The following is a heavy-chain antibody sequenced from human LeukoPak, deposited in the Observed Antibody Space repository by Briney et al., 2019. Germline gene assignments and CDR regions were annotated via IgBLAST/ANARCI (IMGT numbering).Heavy chain of an antibody. CDR2: ISAYYGNT. CDR1: GYTFTSYG. J-gene: IGHJ5*02. V-gene: IGHV1-18*01. D-gene: IGHD3-9*01. Sequence: ASVKVSCKASGYTFTSYGISWVRQAPGQGLEWMGWISAYYGNTNYAQKLQGRVTMTTDTSTSTAYMELRSPRSDDTAVYYCARLNYDILTGYPNWFDPWGQGTLVTVSS. CDR3: ARLNYDILTGYPNWFDP.